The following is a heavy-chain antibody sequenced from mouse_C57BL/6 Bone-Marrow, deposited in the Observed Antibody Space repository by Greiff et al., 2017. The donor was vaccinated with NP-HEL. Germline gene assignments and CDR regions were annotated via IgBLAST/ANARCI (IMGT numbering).Heavy chain of an antibody. CDR3: ARSIYYSNAMDY. CDR2: IRNKANGYTT. V-gene: IGHV7-3*01. Sequence: KVVESGGGLVQPGGSPSLSCAASGFTFTDYYMSWVRQPPGKALEWLGFIRNKANGYTTEYSASVKGRFTISRDNSQSIRYLQMNALRAEDSATYYCARSIYYSNAMDYWGQGTSVTVSS. CDR1: GFTFTDYY. D-gene: IGHD2-5*01. J-gene: IGHJ4*01.